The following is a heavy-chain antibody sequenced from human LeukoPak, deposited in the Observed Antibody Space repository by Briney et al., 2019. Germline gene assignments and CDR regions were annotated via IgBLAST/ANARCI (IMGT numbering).Heavy chain of an antibody. J-gene: IGHJ4*02. CDR2: IYTSGST. D-gene: IGHD3-10*01. CDR3: ARLPPGPYGSGRERPHFDY. Sequence: SQTLSLTCTVSGGSISSGSYYWSWIRQPAGKGLEWIGRIYTSGSTNYNPSLKSRVTISVDTSKNQFSLKLSSVTAADTAVYYCARLPPGPYGSGRERPHFDYWGQGTLVTVSS. CDR1: GGSISSGSYY. V-gene: IGHV4-61*02.